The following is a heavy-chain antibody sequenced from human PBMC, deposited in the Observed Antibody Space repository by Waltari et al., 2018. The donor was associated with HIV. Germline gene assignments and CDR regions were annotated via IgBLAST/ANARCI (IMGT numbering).Heavy chain of an antibody. CDR1: GGPISSGGYY. D-gene: IGHD6-13*01. CDR3: ARAVAAAGQGEWFDP. J-gene: IGHJ5*02. CDR2: IYYSGST. Sequence: QVQLQESGPGLVKPSQTLSLTCTVSGGPISSGGYYWSWNRQPPGKGLEWIGYIYYSGSTYYNPSLKSRVTISVDTSKNQFSLKLSSVTAADTAVYYCARAVAAAGQGEWFDPWGQGTLVTVSS. V-gene: IGHV4-31*03.